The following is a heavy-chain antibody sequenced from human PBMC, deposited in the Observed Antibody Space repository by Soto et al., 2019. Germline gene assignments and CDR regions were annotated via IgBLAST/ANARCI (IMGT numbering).Heavy chain of an antibody. CDR1: GGSISNFY. CDR3: ARAPMVLSRSYFDS. D-gene: IGHD2-8*01. V-gene: IGHV4-59*01. J-gene: IGHJ4*02. Sequence: PSETLSLTCTVYGGSISNFYWSWIRQPPGKGLEWIGYISYSGNTNYNPSLKSRVSISVDTSKNQLSLNLTSVTAADTAVYYCARAPMVLSRSYFDSWGQGTPVTVS. CDR2: ISYSGNT.